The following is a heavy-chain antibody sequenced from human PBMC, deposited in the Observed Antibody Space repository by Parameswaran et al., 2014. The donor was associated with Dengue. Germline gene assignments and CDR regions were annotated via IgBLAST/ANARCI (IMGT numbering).Heavy chain of an antibody. CDR3: AVSYRYYYYYMDV. Sequence: WIRQPQEGLEWIGSIYYSGSTYYNPSLKSRVTISVDTSKNQFSLKLSSVTAADTAVYYCAVSYRYYYYYMDVWGKGTTVTVSS. CDR2: IYYSGST. D-gene: IGHD5-18*01. V-gene: IGHV4-39*01. J-gene: IGHJ6*03.